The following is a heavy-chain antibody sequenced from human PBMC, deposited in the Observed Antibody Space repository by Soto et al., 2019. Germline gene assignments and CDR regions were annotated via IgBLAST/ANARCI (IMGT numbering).Heavy chain of an antibody. Sequence: GGSLRLSCEAYGITFTNYGLRWIRRAPGKGLEWVANIKQDGSQRYLVDSVKGRFTMSRDNTKTSLHLQMDSLRAEDTAVYYCVCAGSFDWHADAWGQGTPVTVSS. D-gene: IGHD3-9*01. CDR3: VCAGSFDWHADA. CDR1: GITFTNYG. J-gene: IGHJ5*01. V-gene: IGHV3-7*01. CDR2: IKQDGSQR.